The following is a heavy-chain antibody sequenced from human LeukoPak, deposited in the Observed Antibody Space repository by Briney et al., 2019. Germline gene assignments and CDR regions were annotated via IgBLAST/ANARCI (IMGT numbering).Heavy chain of an antibody. D-gene: IGHD3-16*01. J-gene: IGHJ5*02. CDR1: GDSISSYY. Sequence: PSETLSLTCTVSGDSISSYYWSWIRQPPGKGLEWIGYIYYSGSTNYNPSLKSRVTISVDTSKNQFSLKLSSVTAADTAVYYCARQRWGGWFDRWGQGTLVTVSS. CDR2: IYYSGST. CDR3: ARQRWGGWFDR. V-gene: IGHV4-59*01.